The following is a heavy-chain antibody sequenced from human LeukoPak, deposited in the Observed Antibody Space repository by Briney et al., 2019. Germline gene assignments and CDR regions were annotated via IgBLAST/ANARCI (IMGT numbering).Heavy chain of an antibody. CDR3: ARGAMMRPDAFDI. Sequence: ETLSLTCTVSGGSISSYYWSWIRQPPGKGLEWIGYIYYSGSTNYNPSLKSRVTISVDTSKNQFSLKLSSVTAADTAVYYCARGAMMRPDAFDIWGQGTMVTVSS. CDR1: GGSISSYY. D-gene: IGHD3-22*01. CDR2: IYYSGST. V-gene: IGHV4-59*01. J-gene: IGHJ3*02.